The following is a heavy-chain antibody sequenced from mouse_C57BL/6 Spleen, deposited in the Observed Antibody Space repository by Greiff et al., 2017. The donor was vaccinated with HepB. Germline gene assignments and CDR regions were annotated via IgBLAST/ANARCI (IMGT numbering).Heavy chain of an antibody. V-gene: IGHV5-4*01. Sequence: EVQLVESGGGLVKPGGSLKLSCAASGFTFSSYAMSWVRQTPEKRLEWVATISDGGSYTYYPDNVKGRFTISRDNAKNNLYLQMSHLKSEDTAMYYCARERGLGYFDVWGTGTTVTVSS. CDR2: ISDGGSYT. CDR3: ARERGLGYFDV. CDR1: GFTFSSYA. J-gene: IGHJ1*03.